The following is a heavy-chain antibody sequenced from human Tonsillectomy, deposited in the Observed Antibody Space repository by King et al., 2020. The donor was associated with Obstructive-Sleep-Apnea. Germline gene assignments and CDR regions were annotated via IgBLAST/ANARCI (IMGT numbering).Heavy chain of an antibody. CDR1: GYTFTGYY. CDR2: INPNSGGT. D-gene: IGHD3-16*02. Sequence: VQLVESGAEVKKPGASVKVSCKASGYTFTGYYMHWVRQAPGQGLEWMGWINPNSGGTNYAQKFQGRVTMTRDTSISTAYMELSRLRSDDTAVYYCAGEGGGERGSYRFFFRYWGQGTLVTVSS. CDR3: AGEGGGERGSYRFFFRY. V-gene: IGHV1-2*02. J-gene: IGHJ4*02.